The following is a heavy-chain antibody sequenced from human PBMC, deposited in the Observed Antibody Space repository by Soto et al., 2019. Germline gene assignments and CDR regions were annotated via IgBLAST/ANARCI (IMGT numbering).Heavy chain of an antibody. CDR1: GGSISNYY. D-gene: IGHD2-15*01. Sequence: SETLSLTSSVSGGSISNYYWTWIRQPPGKGLEWIGYIYYSGSTNYNPSLKSRVTISVDTSKNQFSLKLSSVTAADTALYYCARGGGMLDYWAQGTLVTASS. CDR2: IYYSGST. J-gene: IGHJ4*02. V-gene: IGHV4-59*01. CDR3: ARGGGMLDY.